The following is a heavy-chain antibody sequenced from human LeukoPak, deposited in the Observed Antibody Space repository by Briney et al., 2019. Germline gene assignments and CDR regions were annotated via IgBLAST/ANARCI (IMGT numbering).Heavy chain of an antibody. J-gene: IGHJ5*02. CDR2: ISGYNGNT. Sequence: GASVKVSCKASGYTFTRYGISWVRQAPGQGLEWMGWISGYNGNTNYALKLQGRVTMTTDTSTSTAHMELRSLRSDDTAVYYCAREDDIAASSPWGQGTLVTVSS. V-gene: IGHV1-18*01. CDR3: AREDDIAASSP. D-gene: IGHD6-13*01. CDR1: GYTFTRYG.